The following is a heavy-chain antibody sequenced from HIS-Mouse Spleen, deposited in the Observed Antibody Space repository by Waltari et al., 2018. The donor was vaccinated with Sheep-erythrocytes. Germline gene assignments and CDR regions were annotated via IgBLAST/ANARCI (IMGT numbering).Heavy chain of an antibody. J-gene: IGHJ4*02. Sequence: QVQLQESGPGLVKPSQTLSLTCPVSGGSIRSGDYYWSWIRQPPGKGLEWIGYIYYSGSTYYNPSLKSRVTISVDTSKNQFSLKLSSVTAADTAVYYCAIYGSGSYAYFDYWGQGTLVTVSS. V-gene: IGHV4-30-4*01. CDR1: GGSIRSGDYY. CDR3: AIYGSGSYAYFDY. D-gene: IGHD3-10*01. CDR2: IYYSGST.